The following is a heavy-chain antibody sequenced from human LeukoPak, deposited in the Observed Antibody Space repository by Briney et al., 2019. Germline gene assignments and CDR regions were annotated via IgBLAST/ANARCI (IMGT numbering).Heavy chain of an antibody. Sequence: PSQTLSLTCTVSGGSISSGGYYWSWIRQHPGKGLEWIGYIYYSGSTYYNPSLKSRVTISVDTSKNQFSLKLSSVTAADMAVYYCARSFYCSSTSCPVSYWGQGTLVTVSS. CDR3: ARSFYCSSTSCPVSY. V-gene: IGHV4-31*03. D-gene: IGHD2-2*01. CDR1: GGSISSGGYY. J-gene: IGHJ4*02. CDR2: IYYSGST.